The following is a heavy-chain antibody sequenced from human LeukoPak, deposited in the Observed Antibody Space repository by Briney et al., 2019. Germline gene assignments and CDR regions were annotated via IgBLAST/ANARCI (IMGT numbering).Heavy chain of an antibody. CDR1: GGSVSSGSYY. CDR2: IYYSGST. Sequence: PSETLSLTCTVSGGSVSSGSYYWSWIRQPPGKGLEWIGYIYYSGSTNYNPSLKSRVTISVDTSKNQFSLKLSSVTAADTAVYYCAKGGIAAAGPYFDYWGQGTLVTVSS. V-gene: IGHV4-61*01. D-gene: IGHD6-13*01. CDR3: AKGGIAAAGPYFDY. J-gene: IGHJ4*02.